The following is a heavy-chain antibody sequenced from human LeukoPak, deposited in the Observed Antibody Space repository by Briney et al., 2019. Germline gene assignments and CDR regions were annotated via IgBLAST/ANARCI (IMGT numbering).Heavy chain of an antibody. D-gene: IGHD5-12*01. CDR2: IKQDGSEK. J-gene: IGHJ3*02. CDR1: GFTFSSYW. Sequence: PGGSLRLSCAASGFTFSSYWMSWVRQAPGKGLEWVANIKQDGSEKYYVDSVKGRFTISRDNAKNSLYLQMNSLRAEDTAVYYCARGSGYDWAQDAFDIWGQGTMVTVSS. V-gene: IGHV3-7*01. CDR3: ARGSGYDWAQDAFDI.